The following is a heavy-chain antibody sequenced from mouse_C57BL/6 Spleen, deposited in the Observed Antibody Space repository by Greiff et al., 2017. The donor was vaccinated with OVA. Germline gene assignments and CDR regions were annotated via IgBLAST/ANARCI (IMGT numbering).Heavy chain of an antibody. CDR2: IYPRDGST. D-gene: IGHD4-1*01. CDR1: GYTFTDHP. J-gene: IGHJ1*03. V-gene: IGHV1-78*01. Sequence: VQLQQSDAELVKPGASVKISCKVSGYTFTDHPIHWMKQRPEQGLEWIGYIYPRDGSTKYTAQFKGKATLTADKSSSTAYMQLNSLTSEDSAVYFCAREELTGTLGWYFDVWGTGTTVTVSS. CDR3: AREELTGTLGWYFDV.